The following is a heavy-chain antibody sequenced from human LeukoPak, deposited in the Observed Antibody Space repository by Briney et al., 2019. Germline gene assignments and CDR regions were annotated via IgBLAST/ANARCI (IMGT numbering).Heavy chain of an antibody. J-gene: IGHJ5*02. D-gene: IGHD3-3*01. CDR2: IYHNGST. CDR1: GGSLRRTGYC. CDR3: ARHVGHDFWSGYRSVDP. V-gene: IGHV4-39*01. Sequence: SETLSLTCTVSGGSLRRTGYCWGWIRQLPGKGLEWIGSIYHNGSTCNNPSLKSRVILSVDTSKNQFSLKLSSVTAADTAVYYCARHVGHDFWSGYRSVDPWGQGTLVTVSS.